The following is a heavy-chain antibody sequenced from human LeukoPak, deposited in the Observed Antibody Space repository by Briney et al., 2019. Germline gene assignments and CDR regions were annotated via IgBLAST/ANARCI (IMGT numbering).Heavy chain of an antibody. V-gene: IGHV3-30*18. J-gene: IGHJ4*02. CDR1: GFPFSNCG. D-gene: IGHD6-19*01. Sequence: SGRSLRLSCAASGFPFSNCGMHWVRQAPGKGLEWVAVITYDGNTKYYLDSVKGRFTISRDNSKNTLYLQMSSLRGEDTAVYYCTKDYSSGWYGGIDYWGQGALVTVSS. CDR3: TKDYSSGWYGGIDY. CDR2: ITYDGNTK.